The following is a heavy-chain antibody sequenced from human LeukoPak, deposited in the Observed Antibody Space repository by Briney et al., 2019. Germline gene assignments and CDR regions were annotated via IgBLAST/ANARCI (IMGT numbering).Heavy chain of an antibody. CDR1: GGSFSGYY. CDR2: INHSGST. Sequence: SGALSLTCAVYGGSFSGYYWSWIRQPPGKGLEWIGEINHSGSTKYNPSLTSRVTIPVDTSKNQFSLKLSSVTAADPAVYYCARDAAPRPNGWFDPWGQGTLVTVSS. D-gene: IGHD6-13*01. V-gene: IGHV4-34*01. J-gene: IGHJ5*02. CDR3: ARDAAPRPNGWFDP.